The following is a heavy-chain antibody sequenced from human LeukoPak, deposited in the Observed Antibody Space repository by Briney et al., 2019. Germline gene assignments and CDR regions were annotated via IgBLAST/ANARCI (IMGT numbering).Heavy chain of an antibody. CDR2: INWNGGST. CDR1: GFTFDDYG. J-gene: IGHJ4*02. Sequence: QSGGSLRLSCAASGFTFDDYGMTWVRHAPGKGLEWVSGINWNGGSTGYADSVKGRFTISRDNAMNSLYLQMNSLRAEDTALYYCARGHDYGGNSRFDYWGQGTLVTVSS. CDR3: ARGHDYGGNSRFDY. D-gene: IGHD4-23*01. V-gene: IGHV3-20*04.